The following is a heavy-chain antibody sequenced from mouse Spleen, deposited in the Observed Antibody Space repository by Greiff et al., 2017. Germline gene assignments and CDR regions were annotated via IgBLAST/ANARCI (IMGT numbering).Heavy chain of an antibody. CDR2: INPDNGGT. V-gene: IGHV1-18*01. D-gene: IGHD1-1*01. CDR1: GFTFTDHQ. Sequence: VQLQQSGSELVKPGASVKISCTASGFTFTDHQMDWVKQSLGKCLEWIGHINPDNGGTNYAPKFKGKATLTVDMSSSTAYMELRSLTSEDTAVYYCARHYYAGSYYTMAYWGHATSVTATS. J-gene: IGHJ4*01. CDR3: ARHYYAGSYYTMAY.